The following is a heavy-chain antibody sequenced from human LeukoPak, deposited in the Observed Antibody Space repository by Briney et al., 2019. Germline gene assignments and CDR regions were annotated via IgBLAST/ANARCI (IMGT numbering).Heavy chain of an antibody. V-gene: IGHV4-34*01. CDR1: GGSISGYY. CDR2: INHSGST. CDR3: ARHSNVLRYFDWLLGSGDAFDI. D-gene: IGHD3-9*01. J-gene: IGHJ3*02. Sequence: SETLSLTCTVSGGSISGYYWSWIRQPPGKGLEWIGEINHSGSTNYNPSLKSRVTISVDTSKNQFSLKLSSVTAADTAVYYCARHSNVLRYFDWLLGSGDAFDIWGQGTMVTVSS.